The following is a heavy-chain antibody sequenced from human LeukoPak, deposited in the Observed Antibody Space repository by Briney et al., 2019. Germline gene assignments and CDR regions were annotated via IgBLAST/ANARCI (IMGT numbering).Heavy chain of an antibody. CDR2: IYYTGST. Sequence: GSLRLSCAASGFTFSSYAMSWVRQAPGKGLEWIGYIYYTGSTNYNPSLKSRVTISVDTSKNQFSLRLSSVTAADTAVYYCAASARLILQESVYWGQGTQVTVSS. CDR3: AASARLILQESVY. D-gene: IGHD6-19*01. CDR1: GFTFSSYA. J-gene: IGHJ4*02. V-gene: IGHV4-59*08.